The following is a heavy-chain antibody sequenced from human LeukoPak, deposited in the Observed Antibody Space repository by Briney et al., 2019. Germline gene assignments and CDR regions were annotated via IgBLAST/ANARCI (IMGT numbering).Heavy chain of an antibody. J-gene: IGHJ4*02. D-gene: IGHD5-12*01. CDR2: ISGSGGST. CDR1: GFTFSSYA. V-gene: IGHV3-23*01. CDR3: AREYSGYDNFDY. Sequence: GGSLRLSCAASGFTFSSYAMSWVRQAPGKGLEWVSAISGSGGSTYYADSVKSRFTISRDNSKNTLYLQMNSLRADDTAVYYCAREYSGYDNFDYWGQGTLVTVSS.